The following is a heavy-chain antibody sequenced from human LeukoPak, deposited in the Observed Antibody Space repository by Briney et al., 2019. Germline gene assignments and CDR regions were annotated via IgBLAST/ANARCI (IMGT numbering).Heavy chain of an antibody. CDR3: ARGKCYYGSGSYYICWFDP. CDR1: GFTFSSYG. Sequence: GSLRLSCAASGFTFSSYGMSWIRQPPGKGLEWIGEINHSGSTNYNPSLKSRVTISVDTSKNQFSLKLSSVTAADTAVYYCARGKCYYGSGSYYICWFDPWGQGTLVTVSS. J-gene: IGHJ5*02. V-gene: IGHV4-34*01. CDR2: INHSGST. D-gene: IGHD3-10*01.